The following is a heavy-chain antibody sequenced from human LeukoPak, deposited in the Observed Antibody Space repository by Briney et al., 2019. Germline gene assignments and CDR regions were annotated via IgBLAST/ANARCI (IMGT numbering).Heavy chain of an antibody. CDR3: AKDGGSSWFEYFQH. Sequence: GGSLRLSCAASGFTFSSYSMNWVRQAPGKGLEWVSSISSSSSYIYYADSVKGRFTISRDNAKNSLYLQMNSLRAEDTAVYYCAKDGGSSWFEYFQHWGQGTLVTVSS. V-gene: IGHV3-21*01. D-gene: IGHD6-13*01. CDR2: ISSSSSYI. J-gene: IGHJ1*01. CDR1: GFTFSSYS.